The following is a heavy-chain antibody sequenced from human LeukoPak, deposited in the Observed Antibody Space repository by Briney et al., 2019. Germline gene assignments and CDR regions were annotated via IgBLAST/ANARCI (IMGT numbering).Heavy chain of an antibody. CDR1: GGTFSSYA. J-gene: IGHJ6*03. CDR3: ARVLSGYQGYYNMDV. V-gene: IGHV1-69*05. D-gene: IGHD3-22*01. CDR2: IIPIFGTA. Sequence: ASVKVSCKASGGTFSSYAINWVRQAPGQGLEWVGRIIPIFGTANYAQKFQGRVTITTDESTSTAYMELSSLRSEDTAVYYCARVLSGYQGYYNMDVWDRGTTVTVSS.